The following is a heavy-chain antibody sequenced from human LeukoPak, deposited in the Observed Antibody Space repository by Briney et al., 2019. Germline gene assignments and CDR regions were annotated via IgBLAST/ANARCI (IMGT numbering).Heavy chain of an antibody. CDR3: ARDISGSRGVITPHYYYYYMDV. D-gene: IGHD3-22*01. J-gene: IGHJ6*03. CDR1: GSTFSSYA. Sequence: SVKVSCKASGSTFSSYAINWVRQAPGQGLEWMGGIIPIFGTANYAQKFQGRVTITTDESTSTAYMELSSLRSEDTAVYYCARDISGSRGVITPHYYYYYMDVWGKGTTVTVSS. V-gene: IGHV1-69*05. CDR2: IIPIFGTA.